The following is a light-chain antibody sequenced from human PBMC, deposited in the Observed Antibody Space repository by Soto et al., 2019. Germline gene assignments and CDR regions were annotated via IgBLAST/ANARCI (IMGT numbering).Light chain of an antibody. Sequence: EIVLTQSPASLSLSPGERATLSCRASQSVSSYLAWYQQKPGQAPRLPIYDASNRATGIPARFSGSGSGTDFTVTISSLEPEEFAGYYCHQRNSWPLTFGGGTKVEIK. V-gene: IGKV3-11*01. J-gene: IGKJ4*01. CDR1: QSVSSY. CDR3: HQRNSWPLT. CDR2: DAS.